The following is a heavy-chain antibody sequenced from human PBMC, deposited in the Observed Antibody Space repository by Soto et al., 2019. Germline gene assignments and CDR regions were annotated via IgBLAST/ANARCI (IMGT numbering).Heavy chain of an antibody. J-gene: IGHJ4*02. Sequence: QVQLVQSGAEVKKPGASVKISCKASGYTFSNYGISWVRQAPGQGLEWMGWISAYNGNTKYAQKLQVRATMTTDTSPSTAFMARRSLRSDDTTVYYCARDSPPVNYWGQGTLVTVSS. CDR2: ISAYNGNT. CDR3: ARDSPPVNY. D-gene: IGHD3-16*02. V-gene: IGHV1-18*01. CDR1: GYTFSNYG.